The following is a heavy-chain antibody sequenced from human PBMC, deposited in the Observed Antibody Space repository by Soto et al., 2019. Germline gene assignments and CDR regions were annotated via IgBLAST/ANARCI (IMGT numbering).Heavy chain of an antibody. D-gene: IGHD4-17*01. CDR1: GGSISSGGYS. J-gene: IGHJ4*02. CDR3: ATMGTPVTGLYYFDY. V-gene: IGHV4-30-2*05. Sequence: SETLSLTCAVSGGSISSGGYSWSWIRQPPGKGLEWIAYIYHSGSTNYNPSLKSRVTISVDTSKNQFSLKLSSVTAADTAVYYCATMGTPVTGLYYFDYWGQGTLVTVSS. CDR2: IYHSGST.